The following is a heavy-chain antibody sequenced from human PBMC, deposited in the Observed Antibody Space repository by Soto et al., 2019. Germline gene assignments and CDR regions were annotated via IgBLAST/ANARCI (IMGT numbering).Heavy chain of an antibody. D-gene: IGHD3-16*01. CDR2: INPNSVGT. CDR3: ARALAVVSDYVWGSSPWFDP. Sequence: QVQLVQSGAEVKKPGASVKVSCKASGYTFTGYYMHWVRQAPGQGLEWMGWINPNSVGTNYAQKFEGWGTMTRDTTISTAYMELSRLRSDDTAVYYCARALAVVSDYVWGSSPWFDPWGQGPLVTVSS. J-gene: IGHJ5*02. CDR1: GYTFTGYY. V-gene: IGHV1-2*04.